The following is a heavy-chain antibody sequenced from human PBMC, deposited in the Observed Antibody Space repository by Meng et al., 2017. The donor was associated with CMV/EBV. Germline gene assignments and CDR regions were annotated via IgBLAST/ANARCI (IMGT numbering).Heavy chain of an antibody. Sequence: ASVKVSCKASGYTFTGYYMHWVRQAPGQGLEWMGWINPNSGGTNYAQKFQGRVTMTRDTSISTAYMELSRLRSDDTAVYYCARDSNIWNSELFDYWGQGNLVTVSS. J-gene: IGHJ4*02. CDR1: GYTFTGYY. V-gene: IGHV1-2*02. D-gene: IGHD1-7*01. CDR3: ARDSNIWNSELFDY. CDR2: INPNSGGT.